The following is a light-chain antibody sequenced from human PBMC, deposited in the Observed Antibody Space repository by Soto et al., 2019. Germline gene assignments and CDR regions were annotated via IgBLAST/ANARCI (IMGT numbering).Light chain of an antibody. Sequence: LTHSPRTHTLSPAEIATLSCRASQSASSSYLAWYQQKPGQAPRLLIYGASSRATGIPDRFSGSGSGTDFTLTISRLEPEDFAVYYCQQYGSSPRTFGQGTKVDIK. CDR1: QSASSSY. CDR3: QQYGSSPRT. CDR2: GAS. J-gene: IGKJ1*01. V-gene: IGKV3-20*01.